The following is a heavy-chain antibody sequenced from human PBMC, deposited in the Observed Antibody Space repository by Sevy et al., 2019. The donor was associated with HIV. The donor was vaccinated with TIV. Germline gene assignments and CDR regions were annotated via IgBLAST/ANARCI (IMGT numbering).Heavy chain of an antibody. D-gene: IGHD3-22*01. V-gene: IGHV3-66*01. CDR3: ARENRPTYYYDRGTDY. CDR2: IYIGGST. J-gene: IGHJ4*02. CDR1: GFTVSSNY. Sequence: GGSLRLSCAASGFTVSSNYMSWVRQAPGKGLEWVSVIYIGGSTYYADSVKGRFTISRDNSKNTLYLQMNSLRAEDTAVYYCARENRPTYYYDRGTDYWGQGTLVTVSS.